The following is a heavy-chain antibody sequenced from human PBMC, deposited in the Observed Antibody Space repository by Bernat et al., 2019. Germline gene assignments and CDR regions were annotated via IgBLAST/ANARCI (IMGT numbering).Heavy chain of an antibody. CDR2: INVYNGNT. CDR1: GYTFTSYG. V-gene: IGHV1-18*01. J-gene: IGHJ4*02. CDR3: ARDFEDSRGYSIKGPLDY. Sequence: QVQLVQSGIEVEKPGASVKVSCKASGYTFTSYGINWVRQAPGQGLEWMGWINVYNGNTNYAQKFQGRVTMTTDTSTSTAYLELGSLRSDDTAVYYCARDFEDSRGYSIKGPLDYWGQGTLVTVSS. D-gene: IGHD3-22*01.